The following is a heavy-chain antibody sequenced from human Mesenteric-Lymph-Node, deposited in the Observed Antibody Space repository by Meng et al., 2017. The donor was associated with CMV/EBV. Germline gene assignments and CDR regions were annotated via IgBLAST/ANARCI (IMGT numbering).Heavy chain of an antibody. CDR2: IKGDGTEE. Sequence: GESLKISCVASGFDFSSYWMNWVRQAPGKGLEWVANIKGDGTEENFVDSVKGRFTVSRDNAKNSLFLQMSSLRAEDTAVYYCAKDSGYGGQGYYYYYGMDVWGQGTTVTVSS. J-gene: IGHJ6*02. D-gene: IGHD3-22*01. V-gene: IGHV3-7*01. CDR1: GFDFSSYW. CDR3: AKDSGYGGQGYYYYYGMDV.